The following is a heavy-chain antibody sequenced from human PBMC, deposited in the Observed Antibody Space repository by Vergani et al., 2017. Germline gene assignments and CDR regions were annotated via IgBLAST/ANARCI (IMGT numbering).Heavy chain of an antibody. CDR1: GGSITSSSYY. Sequence: QLHLQESGPGLVKPSETLSLTCTVSGGSITSSSYYWGWIRQPPGKGLEWIGNIYHSGGAYYNPSLKGRVTISVDTSKNQFSLEVTSVTAADTAIYFCARTESFILRYFHWALWCQGTLVTVSS. CDR2: IYHSGGA. D-gene: IGHD3-9*01. V-gene: IGHV4-39*01. CDR3: ARTESFILRYFHWAL. J-gene: IGHJ4*02.